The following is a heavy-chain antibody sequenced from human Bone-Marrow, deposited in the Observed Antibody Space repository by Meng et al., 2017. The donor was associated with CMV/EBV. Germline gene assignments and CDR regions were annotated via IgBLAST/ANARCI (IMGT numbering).Heavy chain of an antibody. D-gene: IGHD2-2*02. Sequence: GESLKISCAASGFTFDDYGMSWVRQAPGKGLEWVSGINWNGGSTAYVDSVKGRFTISRDNSKNTLYLQMNSLRAEDTAVYYCAKDHIYCNNISCYTYYGMDVWGQGTTVTVSS. CDR3: AKDHIYCNNISCYTYYGMDV. CDR1: GFTFDDYG. V-gene: IGHV3-20*04. CDR2: INWNGGST. J-gene: IGHJ6*02.